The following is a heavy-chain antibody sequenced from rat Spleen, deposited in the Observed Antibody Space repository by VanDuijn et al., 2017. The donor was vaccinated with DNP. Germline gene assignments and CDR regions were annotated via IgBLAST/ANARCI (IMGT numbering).Heavy chain of an antibody. CDR3: TTDFERGY. CDR2: ITTTGSRT. V-gene: IGHV5-31*01. D-gene: IGHD1-11*01. CDR1: GFTFNNYW. Sequence: EVQLVESGGGLVQPGRSLKVSCVASGFTFNNYWMTWIRQVPGKGLEWVASITTTGSRTFYPDSVRGRFTVSRDNAKSSLYLQMDSLRSEDTATFYCTTDFERGYWGQGTLVTVST. J-gene: IGHJ3*01.